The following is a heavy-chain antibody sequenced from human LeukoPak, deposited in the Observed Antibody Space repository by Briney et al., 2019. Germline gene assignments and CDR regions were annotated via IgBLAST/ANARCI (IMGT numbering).Heavy chain of an antibody. Sequence: GGSLRLSCAASGFTFSSYGMHWVRQAPGKGLEWVAVISYDGSNEYDADSVKGRFTISRDNSKSTLYLQINSLRAEDTALYYCARAPYSMIGDAFDIWGQGTMVTVSS. V-gene: IGHV3-30*03. D-gene: IGHD3-22*01. CDR3: ARAPYSMIGDAFDI. J-gene: IGHJ3*02. CDR1: GFTFSSYG. CDR2: ISYDGSNE.